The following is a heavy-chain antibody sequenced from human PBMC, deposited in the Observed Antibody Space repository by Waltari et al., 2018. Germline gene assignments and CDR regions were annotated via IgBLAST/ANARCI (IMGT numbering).Heavy chain of an antibody. CDR1: GYTFTAYY. CDR3: ARASTSEEYTSHFDY. D-gene: IGHD6-6*01. V-gene: IGHV1-2*01. J-gene: IGHJ4*02. CDR2: IKSDPGVT. Sequence: QVQLLQSGAEMKKPGTSVKVSCKTAGYTFTAYYIYWLRQAPGQGLECLGRIKSDPGVTDDAQKFRGRVTGTTDTSVTTVYLDLSALTSGDTALYYCARASTSEEYTSHFDYWGQGTPVTVS.